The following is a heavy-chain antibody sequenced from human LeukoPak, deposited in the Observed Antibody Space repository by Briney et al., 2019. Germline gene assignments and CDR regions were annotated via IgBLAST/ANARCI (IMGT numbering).Heavy chain of an antibody. CDR2: FDPEDGET. CDR3: ARDSLPAIAAADTGAFAFDL. J-gene: IGHJ3*01. CDR1: GYTLTELS. D-gene: IGHD6-13*01. Sequence: ASVKVSCKVSGYTLTELSMHWVRQAPGKGLEWMGGFDPEDGETIYAQKFQGRITITADESTSTAYMDLSSLRSEDTAVYYCARDSLPAIAAADTGAFAFDLWGQGTMVTVSS. V-gene: IGHV1-24*01.